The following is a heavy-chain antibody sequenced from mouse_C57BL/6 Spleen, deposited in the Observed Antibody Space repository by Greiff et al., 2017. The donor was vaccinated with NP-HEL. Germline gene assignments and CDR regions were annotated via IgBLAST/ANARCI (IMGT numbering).Heavy chain of an antibody. D-gene: IGHD2-5*01. CDR3: ARRVYSNYEDYYAMDY. CDR2: ISSGSSTI. Sequence: EVKLVESGGGLVKPGGSLKLSCAASGFTFSDYGMHWVRQAPEKGLEWVAYISSGSSTIYYADTVKGRFTISRDNAKNTLFLQMTSLRSEDTAMYYCARRVYSNYEDYYAMDYWGQGTSVTVSS. V-gene: IGHV5-17*01. CDR1: GFTFSDYG. J-gene: IGHJ4*01.